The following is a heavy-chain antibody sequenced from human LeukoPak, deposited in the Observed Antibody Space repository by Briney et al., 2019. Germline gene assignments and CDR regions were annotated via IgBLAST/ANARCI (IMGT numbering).Heavy chain of an antibody. J-gene: IGHJ4*02. CDR1: GFTFSSYA. D-gene: IGHD6-19*01. V-gene: IGHV3-23*01. CDR2: ISGSGGST. Sequence: GGSLRLSCAASGFTFSSYAMSWVRQAQGKGLEWVSAISGSGGSTYYADSVKGRFTISRDNSKNTLYLQMNSLRAEDTAVYYCAKGYSSGWYGNFDYWGQGTLVTVSS. CDR3: AKGYSSGWYGNFDY.